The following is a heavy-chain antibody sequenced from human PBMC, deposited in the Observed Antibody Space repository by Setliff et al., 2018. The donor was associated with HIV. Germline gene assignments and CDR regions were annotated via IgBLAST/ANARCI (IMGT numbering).Heavy chain of an antibody. J-gene: IGHJ4*02. CDR1: SDYY. Sequence: SDYYMSWIRQAPGKGLEWVSYISSRGSTIYYADSVRGRFTISRDNAKNSLYLQMNTLRAEDTAVYFCARSPYGDYGLDYWGQGTLVTVSS. V-gene: IGHV3-11*04. CDR2: ISSRGSTI. D-gene: IGHD4-17*01. CDR3: ARSPYGDYGLDY.